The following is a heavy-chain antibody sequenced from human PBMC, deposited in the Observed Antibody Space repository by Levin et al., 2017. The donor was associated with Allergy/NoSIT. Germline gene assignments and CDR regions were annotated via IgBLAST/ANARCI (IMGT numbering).Heavy chain of an antibody. D-gene: IGHD3-10*01. CDR2: INWNGGTT. V-gene: IGHV3-20*04. CDR1: GFTFDDSG. CDR3: ARTSYSGSFRVGYFDY. J-gene: IGHJ4*01. Sequence: LSLTCAASGFTFDDSGMTWVRQAPGEGLEWVSTINWNGGTTGYADSVKGRFTISRDNAKNFLYLQMNSLRAEDTALYYCARTSYSGSFRVGYFDYWGHGTLVTVSS.